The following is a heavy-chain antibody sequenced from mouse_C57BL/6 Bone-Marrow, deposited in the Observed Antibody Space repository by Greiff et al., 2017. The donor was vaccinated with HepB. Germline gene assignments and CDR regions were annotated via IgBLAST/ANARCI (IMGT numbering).Heavy chain of an antibody. J-gene: IGHJ3*01. CDR3: ARRVTTVGETWFAY. D-gene: IGHD1-1*01. CDR2: IDPSDSET. V-gene: IGHV1-52*01. CDR1: GYTFTSYW. Sequence: QVQLQQPGAELVRPGSSVKLSCKASGYTFTSYWMHWVKQRPIQGLEWIGNIDPSDSETHYNQKFKDKATLTVDKSSSTAYMQLSSPTSEDSAVYYCARRVTTVGETWFAYWGQGTLVTVSA.